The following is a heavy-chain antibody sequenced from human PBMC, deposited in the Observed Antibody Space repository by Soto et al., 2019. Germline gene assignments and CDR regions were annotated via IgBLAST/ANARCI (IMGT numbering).Heavy chain of an antibody. Sequence: QVRLVESGGGVVQPGRSLRLSCAASGFTFSSYGMHWVRQAPGKGLEWVAVIWYDGSYKYYADSVKGRFTISRDNSKNTLYLQMNSLRAEDTAVYYCARGPDSSGWELYFDYWGQGTLVTVSS. CDR2: IWYDGSYK. CDR3: ARGPDSSGWELYFDY. J-gene: IGHJ4*02. V-gene: IGHV3-33*01. CDR1: GFTFSSYG. D-gene: IGHD6-19*01.